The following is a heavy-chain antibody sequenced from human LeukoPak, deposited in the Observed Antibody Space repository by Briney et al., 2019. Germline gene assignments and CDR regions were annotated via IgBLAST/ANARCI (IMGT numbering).Heavy chain of an antibody. CDR2: ISPNSGDT. Sequence: GESLKISCKGSGYTFTGYYIHWVRQAPGQGLEWMGWISPNSGDTHYAQNFQGRVTMTRDTSISTAYMELSRLRSDDTAVYYCARSQWEILRAAFDIWGQGTMVTVSS. D-gene: IGHD1-26*01. V-gene: IGHV1-2*02. CDR1: GYTFTGYY. CDR3: ARSQWEILRAAFDI. J-gene: IGHJ3*02.